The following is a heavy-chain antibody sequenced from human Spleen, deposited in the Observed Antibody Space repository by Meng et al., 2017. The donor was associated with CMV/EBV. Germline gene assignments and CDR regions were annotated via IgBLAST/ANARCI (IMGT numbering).Heavy chain of an antibody. V-gene: IGHV3-23*03. CDR3: AKVTNGVYFDF. D-gene: IGHD2-8*01. CDR2: IYSDDFST. Sequence: SCAASAFSFTNHAMSWVRQAPGKGLEWVSIIYSDDFSTYYADSVKGRCSISRDNSKNTLYLQMSSLRADDAAVYYCAKVTNGVYFDFWGQGSLVTVSS. J-gene: IGHJ4*02. CDR1: AFSFTNHA.